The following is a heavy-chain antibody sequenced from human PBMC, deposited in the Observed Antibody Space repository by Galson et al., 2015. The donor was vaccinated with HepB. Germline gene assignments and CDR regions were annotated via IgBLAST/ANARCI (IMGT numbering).Heavy chain of an antibody. Sequence: SVKVSCKASGYTFTSYAMHWVRQAPGQRLEWMGWINAGNGNTKYSQKFQGRVTITRDTSASTAYMELSSLRSEDTAVYYFASIIVLAAQWGAFDIWGQGTMVTVSS. CDR1: GYTFTSYA. J-gene: IGHJ3*02. CDR3: ASIIVLAAQWGAFDI. V-gene: IGHV1-3*01. D-gene: IGHD5/OR15-5a*01. CDR2: INAGNGNT.